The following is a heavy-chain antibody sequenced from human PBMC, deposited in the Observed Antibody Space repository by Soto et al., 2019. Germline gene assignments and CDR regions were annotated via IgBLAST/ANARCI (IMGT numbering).Heavy chain of an antibody. D-gene: IGHD3-22*01. Sequence: GESLKISCKGSGYSFAGYWITWVRQKPGKGLEWMGRTDPSDSQTYYSPSFRGHVTISATKSITTVFLQWSSLRASDTAMYYCARQIYDSDTGPNFQYYFDSWGQGTPVTVSS. CDR3: ARQIYDSDTGPNFQYYFDS. CDR2: TDPSDSQT. CDR1: GYSFAGYW. J-gene: IGHJ4*02. V-gene: IGHV5-10-1*01.